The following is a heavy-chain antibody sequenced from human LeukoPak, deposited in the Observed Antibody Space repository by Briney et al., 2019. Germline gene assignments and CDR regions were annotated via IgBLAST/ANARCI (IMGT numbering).Heavy chain of an antibody. Sequence: PGGSLRLSCAASGFTLSSYWMHWVRQVPGKGLVWVSRINPDGSTTTYADSVKGRFTISRDNAKNSLYLQMNSLRAEDTAVYYCARLYDILTGYYDYWGQGTLVTVSS. J-gene: IGHJ4*02. CDR3: ARLYDILTGYYDY. V-gene: IGHV3-74*01. CDR2: INPDGSTT. CDR1: GFTLSSYW. D-gene: IGHD3-9*01.